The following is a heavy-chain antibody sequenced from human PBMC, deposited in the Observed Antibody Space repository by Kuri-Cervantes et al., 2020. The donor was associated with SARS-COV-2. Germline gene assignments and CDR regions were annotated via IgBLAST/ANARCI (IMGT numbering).Heavy chain of an antibody. D-gene: IGHD2-21*01. CDR3: AKDRAGVHDF. CDR2: ISSDGKNK. Sequence: GGSLRLSCAASGFTFSSYAMSWVRQAPGKGLEWVTFISSDGKNKKCMASGKGRFTISRDNSQNTLHLQMKSLRDEDTAINYCAKDRAGVHDFWGQGTLVTVSS. J-gene: IGHJ4*02. V-gene: IGHV3-30*18. CDR1: GFTFSSYA.